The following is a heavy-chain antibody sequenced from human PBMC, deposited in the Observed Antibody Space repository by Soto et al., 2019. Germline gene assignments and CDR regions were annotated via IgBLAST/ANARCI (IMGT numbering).Heavy chain of an antibody. CDR1: CGSISSYY. V-gene: IGHV4-59*08. CDR3: ARRYGGTFDY. CDR2: IYYSVST. D-gene: IGHD2-15*01. J-gene: IGHJ4*02. Sequence: QVQLQESGPGLVKPSETLSLTCTVSCGSISSYYWSWIRQPPGKGLDWIGYIYYSVSTNYNPSLKSRVTLSVDTSKNQFSLKLSSLTAADTAVYYCARRYGGTFDYWGQGTLVTVSS.